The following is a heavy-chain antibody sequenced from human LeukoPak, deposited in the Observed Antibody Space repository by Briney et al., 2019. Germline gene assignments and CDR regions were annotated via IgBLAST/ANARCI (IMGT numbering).Heavy chain of an antibody. CDR2: VSSSSSYI. CDR1: GFTFSNYE. J-gene: IGHJ4*02. CDR3: AKVFYPAAGTGRVDFPFDY. D-gene: IGHD6-13*01. V-gene: IGHV3-21*04. Sequence: GGSLRLSCAASGFTFSNYEMNWVRQAPGKGLEWVSSVSSSSSYIYYADSVKGRFTISRDNAKTTLYLQMNSLRAEDTAVYYCAKVFYPAAGTGRVDFPFDYWGQGTLVTVSS.